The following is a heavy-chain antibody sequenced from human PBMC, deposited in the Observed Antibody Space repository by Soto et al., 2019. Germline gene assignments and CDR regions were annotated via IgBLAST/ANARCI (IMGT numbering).Heavy chain of an antibody. V-gene: IGHV5-10-1*01. CDR3: ARRYCSSTSCPSNYYVMDV. CDR1: GYSFTSYW. CDR2: IDPSDSYT. D-gene: IGHD2-2*01. Sequence: GESLKISCKGSGYSFTSYWISWVRQMPGKGLEWMGRIDPSDSYTNYSPSFQGHITISTDNSIGTAYLQWSSLKASDTAMYYCARRYCSSTSCPSNYYVMDVWGQGTTVTVSS. J-gene: IGHJ6*02.